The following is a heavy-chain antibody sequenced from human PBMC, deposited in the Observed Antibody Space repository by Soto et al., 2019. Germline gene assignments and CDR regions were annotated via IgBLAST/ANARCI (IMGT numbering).Heavy chain of an antibody. D-gene: IGHD2-15*01. CDR3: ARDRCSTLSCYRAYYGMDV. V-gene: IGHV3-23*01. CDR2: ISGAAENT. Sequence: PWGSVRLSCAASGFAFSNYAMSWVRQTPGQGLEWVSSISGAAENTYYADSVKGRFTISRENPKNTLYVQMNSLRAEDTAVYYCARDRCSTLSCYRAYYGMDVWGQGTTVTVSS. CDR1: GFAFSNYA. J-gene: IGHJ6*02.